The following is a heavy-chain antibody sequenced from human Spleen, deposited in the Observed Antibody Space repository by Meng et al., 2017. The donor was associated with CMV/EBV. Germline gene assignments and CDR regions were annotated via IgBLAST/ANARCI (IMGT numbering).Heavy chain of an antibody. CDR3: ASGSYYYFDY. CDR2: IYPGDSDT. Sequence: GGSLRLSCKGSGYSFTSYWIGWVRQMPGKGLEWMWIIYPGDSDTRYSPSFQCQVTISADKSISTAYLQWSSLQASDTAMYYCASGSYYYFDYWGQGTRVTVSS. J-gene: IGHJ4*02. V-gene: IGHV5-51*01. CDR1: GYSFTSYW. D-gene: IGHD1-26*01.